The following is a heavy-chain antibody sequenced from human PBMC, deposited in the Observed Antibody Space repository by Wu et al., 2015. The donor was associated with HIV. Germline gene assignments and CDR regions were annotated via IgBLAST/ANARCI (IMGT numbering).Heavy chain of an antibody. D-gene: IGHD1-26*01. Sequence: QVQLVQSGAEVKKPGASMKVSCEASGYTFTGYYMHWVRQAPGQGLEWMGWINPNSGGTNYAQKFQGRVTMTRDTSISTAYMELSRLRSDDTAVYYCARDLSMWELLTYDAFDIWGQGTMVTVSS. CDR1: GYTFTGYY. CDR3: ARDLSMWELLTYDAFDI. J-gene: IGHJ3*02. CDR2: INPNSGGT. V-gene: IGHV1-2*02.